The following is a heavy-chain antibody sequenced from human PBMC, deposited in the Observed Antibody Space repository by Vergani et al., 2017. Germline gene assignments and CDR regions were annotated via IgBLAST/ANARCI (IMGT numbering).Heavy chain of an antibody. CDR3: AKVQGRWLQLNYFDY. Sequence: EVQLVESGGGLVQPGGSLRLSCAASGFTFSSYAMSWVRQAPGKGLEWVAAISGSGGSTYYADSVKGRFPISRDNSKNTLYLQMNSLRAEDTAVYYCAKVQGRWLQLNYFDYWGQGTLVTVSS. CDR1: GFTFSSYA. D-gene: IGHD5-24*01. V-gene: IGHV3-23*04. CDR2: ISGSGGST. J-gene: IGHJ4*02.